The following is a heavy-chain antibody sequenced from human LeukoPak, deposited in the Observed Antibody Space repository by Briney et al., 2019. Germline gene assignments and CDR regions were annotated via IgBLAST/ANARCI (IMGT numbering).Heavy chain of an antibody. J-gene: IGHJ6*04. D-gene: IGHD3-10*02. CDR1: GFTFSSYG. CDR3: AELGITMIGGV. Sequence: GGSLRLSCAASGFTFSSYGMHWVRQAPGEGLEWVAYISSSGSTIYYADSVKGRLTISRDNAKNSLYLQMNSLRAEDTAVYYCAELGITMIGGVWGKGTTVTISS. CDR2: ISSSGSTI. V-gene: IGHV3-48*04.